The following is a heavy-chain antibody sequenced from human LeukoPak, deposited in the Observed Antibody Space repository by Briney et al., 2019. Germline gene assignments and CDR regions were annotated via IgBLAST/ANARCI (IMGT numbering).Heavy chain of an antibody. J-gene: IGHJ6*03. Sequence: PSETLSLTCAVYGGSFSGYYWSWIRQPPGKGLEWIGEINHSGSTNYNPSLKSRVTISVDTSKNQFSLKLSSVTAADTAVYYCARLDYCSGGSCYSGHYYYYYMDVWGKGTTVTISS. V-gene: IGHV4-34*01. CDR2: INHSGST. CDR3: ARLDYCSGGSCYSGHYYYYYMDV. CDR1: GGSFSGYY. D-gene: IGHD2-15*01.